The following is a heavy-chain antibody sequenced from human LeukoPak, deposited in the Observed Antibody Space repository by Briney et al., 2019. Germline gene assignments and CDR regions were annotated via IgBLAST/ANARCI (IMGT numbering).Heavy chain of an antibody. CDR3: AREGPRCSSSPPDY. CDR1: GYSISSGYY. D-gene: IGHD6-6*01. CDR2: IYHSGST. Sequence: SETLSLTCTVSGYSISSGYYWGWIRQPPGKGLEWIGSIYHSGSTYYNPSLKSRVTISVGTSKNQFSLKLSSVTAADTAVYYCAREGPRCSSSPPDYWGQGTLVTVSS. V-gene: IGHV4-38-2*02. J-gene: IGHJ4*02.